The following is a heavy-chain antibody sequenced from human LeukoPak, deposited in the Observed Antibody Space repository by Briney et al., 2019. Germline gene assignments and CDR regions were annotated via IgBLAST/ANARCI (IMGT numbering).Heavy chain of an antibody. D-gene: IGHD3-22*01. CDR1: GGSFSGYY. V-gene: IGHV4-34*01. CDR2: INHSGST. CDR3: ARHTRDYYDSSGTSDY. Sequence: SETLSLTCAVYGGSFSGYYWSWIRQPPGKGLEWIGEINHSGSTNYNPSLKSRVTISVDTSKNQFSLKLSSVTAADTAVYYCARHTRDYYDSSGTSDYWGQGTLVTVSS. J-gene: IGHJ4*02.